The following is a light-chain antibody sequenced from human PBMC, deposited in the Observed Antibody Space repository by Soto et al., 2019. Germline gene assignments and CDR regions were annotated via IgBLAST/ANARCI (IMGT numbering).Light chain of an antibody. J-gene: IGLJ2*01. V-gene: IGLV6-57*04. CDR3: QSYDSSNQGV. CDR1: SGSIASNY. CDR2: EDN. Sequence: NFMLTQPHSVSESPGKTVTISCTRSSGSIASNYVQWYQQRPGSAPTTVLYEDNQRPSGVPDRFSGSIDSSSNSASLTISGLNTEDEDDYYCQSYDSSNQGVFGGGTKLTVL.